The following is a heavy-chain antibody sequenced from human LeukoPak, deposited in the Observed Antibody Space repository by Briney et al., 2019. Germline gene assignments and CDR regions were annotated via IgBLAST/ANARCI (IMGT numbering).Heavy chain of an antibody. CDR3: ATDDGVGTTGWLDY. J-gene: IGHJ4*02. V-gene: IGHV3-53*01. CDR1: GFTVSAAY. Sequence: GGSVRLSCAASGFTVSAAYMTWVRHSPGKGLEWVSIVYSGGSTYYADSVKGRFTVSRDNSKNTLSLQMDSLRAEDTAVYYCATDDGVGTTGWLDYWGQGTLVTVSS. D-gene: IGHD1-1*01. CDR2: VYSGGST.